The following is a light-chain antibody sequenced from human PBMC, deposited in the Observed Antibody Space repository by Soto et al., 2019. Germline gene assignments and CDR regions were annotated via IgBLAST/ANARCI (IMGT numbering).Light chain of an antibody. V-gene: IGKV3-15*01. Sequence: ETVMTQSPATLSVSPGERSTLSCRSSQSVSRNLAWYQQRPGQAPRLLIYDTSTRATGIPSRFSGSGSGTEFTLTISSLQSEDFAVYYCQQYKNWPPITFGGGTKVDI. J-gene: IGKJ4*01. CDR3: QQYKNWPPIT. CDR1: QSVSRN. CDR2: DTS.